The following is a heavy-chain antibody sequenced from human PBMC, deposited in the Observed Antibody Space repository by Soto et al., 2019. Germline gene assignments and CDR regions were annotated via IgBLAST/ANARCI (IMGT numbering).Heavy chain of an antibody. Sequence: ASVKVSCTASGYTFTSYYMHWVRQAPGQGLEWMGIINPSGGSTSYAQKFQGRVTMTRDTSTSTVYMELSGLRSEDTAVYYCARDAFGSSGYYYLNYWGQGTLVTVSS. V-gene: IGHV1-46*01. CDR3: ARDAFGSSGYYYLNY. CDR2: INPSGGST. J-gene: IGHJ4*02. CDR1: GYTFTSYY. D-gene: IGHD3-22*01.